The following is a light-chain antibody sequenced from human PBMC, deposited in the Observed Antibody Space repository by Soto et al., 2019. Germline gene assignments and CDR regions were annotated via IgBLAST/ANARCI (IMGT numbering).Light chain of an antibody. CDR2: AAS. V-gene: IGKV1-8*01. CDR1: QGISSY. Sequence: AIRMTQSPSSLSASTGERVTITCRASQGISSYLAWYQQKPGKAPKLLIYAASTLQSGVPSRFSGSGSGTAFTLTISCLQSEDFATYYCQQYYSYPTFGPGTKVDIK. CDR3: QQYYSYPT. J-gene: IGKJ3*01.